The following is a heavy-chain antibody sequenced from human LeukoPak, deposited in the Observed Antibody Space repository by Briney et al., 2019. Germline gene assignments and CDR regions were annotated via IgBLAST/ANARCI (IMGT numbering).Heavy chain of an antibody. V-gene: IGHV3-48*03. D-gene: IGHD2-2*01. CDR2: ISGTGRTR. Sequence: PGGSLRLSCAASGFTFSTYEMNWVRQAPGKGLEWVSYISGTGRTRNYADSVKGRFTISRDNAKNSLYLQMNSLGAEDTAVYYCARWEYCSSTYCSFDYWGQGTLVTVSS. CDR1: GFTFSTYE. CDR3: ARWEYCSSTYCSFDY. J-gene: IGHJ4*02.